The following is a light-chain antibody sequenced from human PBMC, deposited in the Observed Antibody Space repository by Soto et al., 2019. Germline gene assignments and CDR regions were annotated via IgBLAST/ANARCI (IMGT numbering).Light chain of an antibody. CDR3: QSHDSSLSVL. Sequence: QSVLTQPPSVSGAPGQRVTISCTGSSSNIGAGYDVHWYQQLPGTAPKLLIYGNSNRPSGVPDRFSGSKSGTSASLAITGLQAEDEADYYCQSHDSSLSVLFGTGTKVTVL. CDR2: GNS. V-gene: IGLV1-40*01. J-gene: IGLJ1*01. CDR1: SSNIGAGYD.